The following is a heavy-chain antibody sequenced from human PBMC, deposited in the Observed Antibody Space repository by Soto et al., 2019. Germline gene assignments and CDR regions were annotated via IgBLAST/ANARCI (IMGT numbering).Heavy chain of an antibody. CDR2: ISGSGGST. Sequence: PGGSLRLSCAASGFTFSSYAMSWVRQAPGKGMEWVSAISGSGGSTYYADAGKGRFTISRDNSKNTLYLQMNSLRAEDTAVYYCATIVVVPAAVKPSSIDYWGQGSRVTVSA. V-gene: IGHV3-23*01. CDR3: ATIVVVPAAVKPSSIDY. J-gene: IGHJ4*02. CDR1: GFTFSSYA. D-gene: IGHD2-2*01.